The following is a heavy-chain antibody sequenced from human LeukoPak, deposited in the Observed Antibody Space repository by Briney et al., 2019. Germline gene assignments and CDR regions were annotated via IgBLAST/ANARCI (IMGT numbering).Heavy chain of an antibody. CDR3: ARHRPEFRVPAANAPFDY. D-gene: IGHD2-2*01. J-gene: IGHJ4*02. CDR1: GYTFTSYA. CDR2: INTNTGNP. V-gene: IGHV7-4-1*02. Sequence: GASVKVSCKASGYTFTSYAMNWVRQAPGQGLEWMGWINTNTGNPTYAQGFTGRFVFSLDTSVSTAYLQISSLKAEDTAVYYCARHRPEFRVPAANAPFDYWGQGTLVTVSS.